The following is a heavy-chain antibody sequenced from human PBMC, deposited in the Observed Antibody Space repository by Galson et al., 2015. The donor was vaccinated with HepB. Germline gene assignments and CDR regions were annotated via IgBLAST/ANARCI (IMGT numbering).Heavy chain of an antibody. J-gene: IGHJ3*02. V-gene: IGHV3-21*01. CDR3: ARNLDCTNAMCQGTFDI. Sequence: SLRLSCAASGFNFRTYSMNWVRQAPGKGLEWISSVTSSSSKIYYADSMKGRFTISRDNAKSSLYLQMNSLRVEDTAIYYCARNLDCTNAMCQGTFDIWGQGTMVTVSS. D-gene: IGHD2-8*01. CDR1: GFNFRTYS. CDR2: VTSSSSKI.